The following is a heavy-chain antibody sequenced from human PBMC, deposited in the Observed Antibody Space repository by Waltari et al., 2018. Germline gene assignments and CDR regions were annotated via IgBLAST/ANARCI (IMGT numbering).Heavy chain of an antibody. CDR3: ARYGEVPPNYFFDY. Sequence: QVQLHQWGAGQLKPSETLSLTCAVSWESFLGYFWCWIRQSPGKGLGGLGALHHSGSTNYNPALASRVRLSVDTTKKQFSLRLTSVTAADAAVYYCARYGEVPPNYFFDYWGRGTLVTVSS. J-gene: IGHJ4*01. V-gene: IGHV4-34*01. CDR1: WESFLGYF. D-gene: IGHD2-21*01. CDR2: LHHSGST.